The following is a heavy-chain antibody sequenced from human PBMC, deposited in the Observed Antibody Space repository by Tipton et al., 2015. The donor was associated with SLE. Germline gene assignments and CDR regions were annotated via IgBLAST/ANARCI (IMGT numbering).Heavy chain of an antibody. D-gene: IGHD2-21*01. CDR3: ASSLCGGDCYSGYYFDY. CDR1: GYTFTGYY. J-gene: IGHJ4*02. CDR2: INPNSGGT. V-gene: IGHV1-2*06. Sequence: QSGPEVKKPGASVKVSCKASGYTFTGYYMHWVRQAPGQGLEWMGRINPNSGGTNYAQKFQGRVTMTRDTSISTAYMELSRLRSDDTAVYYCASSLCGGDCYSGYYFDYWGQGTLVTVSS.